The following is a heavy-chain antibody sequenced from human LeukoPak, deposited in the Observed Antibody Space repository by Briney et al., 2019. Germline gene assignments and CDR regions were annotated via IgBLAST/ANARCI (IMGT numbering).Heavy chain of an antibody. V-gene: IGHV3-30*04. D-gene: IGHD6-13*01. Sequence: GGSLRLSCAASGFTFSSYAMHWVRQAPGKGLEWVAVISYDGSNKYYADSVKGRFTISRDNSKNTLYLQMNSLRAEDTAVYYCARRYSSSWYVASYYYYYMDVWGKGTTVTVSS. CDR1: GFTFSSYA. J-gene: IGHJ6*03. CDR2: ISYDGSNK. CDR3: ARRYSSSWYVASYYYYYMDV.